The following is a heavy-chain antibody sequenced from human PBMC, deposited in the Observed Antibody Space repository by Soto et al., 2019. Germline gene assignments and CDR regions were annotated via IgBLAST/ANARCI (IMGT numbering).Heavy chain of an antibody. Sequence: GGSLRLSCGASGFTFSSYDMNWVRQAPGKGLEWVSYISSSSSSIYYADSVKGRFTVSRDNAKNSLYLQMNGLRAEGTAVYYCARDVYGYNSHAFDIWGQGTMVTVSS. V-gene: IGHV3-48*01. CDR2: ISSSSSSI. D-gene: IGHD3-22*01. CDR1: GFTFSSYD. CDR3: ARDVYGYNSHAFDI. J-gene: IGHJ3*02.